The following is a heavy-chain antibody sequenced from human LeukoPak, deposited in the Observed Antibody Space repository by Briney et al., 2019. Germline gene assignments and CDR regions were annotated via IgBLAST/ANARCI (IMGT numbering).Heavy chain of an antibody. CDR3: ARGWGGYDYGGDY. V-gene: IGHV1-8*01. CDR2: MNPNSGNT. CDR1: GYTFTSYD. J-gene: IGHJ4*02. D-gene: IGHD5-12*01. Sequence: GASVKVSCKASGYTFTSYDINWVRQATGQGLEWMGWMNPNSGNTGYAQKFQGRVTMSRDTSISTAYMELRSLRSEDTAVYHCARGWGGYDYGGDYWGQGTLVTVSS.